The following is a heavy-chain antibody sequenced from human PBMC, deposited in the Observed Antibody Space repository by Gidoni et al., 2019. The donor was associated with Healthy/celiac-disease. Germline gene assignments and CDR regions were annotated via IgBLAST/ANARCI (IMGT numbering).Heavy chain of an antibody. D-gene: IGHD3-22*01. CDR3: ARLQRLLGPSV. J-gene: IGHJ4*02. Sequence: QLQLQESGPGLVKPSETLSLTCTVSGGSISSSSYYWGWIRQPPGKGLEWIGSIYYSGSTYYNPSLKSRVTISVDTSKNQFSLKLSSVTAADTAVYYCARLQRLLGPSVWGQGTLVTVSS. V-gene: IGHV4-39*01. CDR2: IYYSGST. CDR1: GGSISSSSYY.